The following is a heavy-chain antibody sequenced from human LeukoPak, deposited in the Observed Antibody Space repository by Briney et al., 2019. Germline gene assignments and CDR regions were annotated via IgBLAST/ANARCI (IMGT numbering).Heavy chain of an antibody. V-gene: IGHV3-48*02. CDR3: ARANGMDV. CDR1: GFTFSSYS. CDR2: ISSTSSTI. Sequence: GGSLRLSCAASGFTFSSYSMNWVRQAPGKGLEWVSYISSTSSTIYYADSVKGRFTISIDNAKNSLYLQMSSLRDDDTALYYCARANGMDVWGQGTTVTVSS. J-gene: IGHJ6*02.